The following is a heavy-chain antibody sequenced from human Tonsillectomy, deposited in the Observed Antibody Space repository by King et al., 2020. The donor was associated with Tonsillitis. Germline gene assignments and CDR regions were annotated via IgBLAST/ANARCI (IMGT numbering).Heavy chain of an antibody. V-gene: IGHV3-23*04. CDR1: GFSFNTYA. CDR3: AKDSVIRFLEGCGDGAFDN. Sequence: VQLVESGGGLVQPGGSLRLSCAASGFSFNTYAMSWVRQAPGKGLRWVSSISGSGGNTYYADSVTGRFTISRDNSKNTLFLQMNSLRAEDTAVYFCAKDSVIRFLEGCGDGAFDNW. J-gene: IGHJ3*02. D-gene: IGHD3-3*01. CDR2: ISGSGGNT.